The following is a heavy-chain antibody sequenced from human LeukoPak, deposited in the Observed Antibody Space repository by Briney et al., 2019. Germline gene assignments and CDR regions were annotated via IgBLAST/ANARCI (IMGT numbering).Heavy chain of an antibody. CDR1: GGSFSGYY. D-gene: IGHD3-10*01. CDR3: ARERPPYYYGSGSYRAFDI. J-gene: IGHJ3*02. CDR2: INHSGST. Sequence: SETLSLTCAVYGGSFSGYYWSWIRQPPGKGLEWIGEINHSGSTNYNPSLKSRVTISVDTSKNQFSLKLSSVTAADTAVYYCARERPPYYYGSGSYRAFDIWGHETMVTVSS. V-gene: IGHV4-34*01.